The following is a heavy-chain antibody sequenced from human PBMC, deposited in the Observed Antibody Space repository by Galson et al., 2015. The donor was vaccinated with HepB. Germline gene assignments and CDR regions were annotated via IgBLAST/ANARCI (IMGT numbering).Heavy chain of an antibody. Sequence: SLRLSCAASGLTFSSYSMNWVRQAPGKGLEWVSSISSSSSYIYYADSVKGRFTISRDNAKNSLYLQMNSLRAEDTAVYYCARAHSSSWYLREYDYWGQGTMVTVSS. V-gene: IGHV3-21*01. CDR1: GLTFSSYS. D-gene: IGHD6-13*01. CDR3: ARAHSSSWYLREYDY. J-gene: IGHJ3*01. CDR2: ISSSSSYI.